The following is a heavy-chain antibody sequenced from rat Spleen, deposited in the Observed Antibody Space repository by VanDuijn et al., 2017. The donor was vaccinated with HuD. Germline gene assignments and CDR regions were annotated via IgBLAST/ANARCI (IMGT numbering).Heavy chain of an antibody. V-gene: IGHV5-25*01. J-gene: IGHJ2*01. CDR1: GFPFNNYY. CDR3: ARPPYNTYFDY. D-gene: IGHD1-10*01. Sequence: EVQLVESGGGLVQPGRSMKLSCADSGFPFNNYYMAWVRPAPTKGLEWVSSISTDGGKTYYLDSVKGRFTISRDNAKSTLYLQMDSLRSEDTATYYCARPPYNTYFDYWGQGVMVTVSS. CDR2: ISTDGGKT.